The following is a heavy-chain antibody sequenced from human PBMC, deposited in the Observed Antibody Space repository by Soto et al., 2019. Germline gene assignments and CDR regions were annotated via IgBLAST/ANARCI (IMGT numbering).Heavy chain of an antibody. J-gene: IGHJ4*02. CDR2: IDWDDDK. D-gene: IGHD1-1*01. Sequence: SGPTLVNPTQTLTLTCTFSGFSLSTSEMCVSWIRQPPGKALEWLARIDWDDDKYYSPSLRTILTISKDTSKNRVVLTMANMDPVDTATXYCTRSPNWKYFDYWGQGTLVTVSS. V-gene: IGHV2-70*11. CDR3: TRSPNWKYFDY. CDR1: GFSLSTSEMC.